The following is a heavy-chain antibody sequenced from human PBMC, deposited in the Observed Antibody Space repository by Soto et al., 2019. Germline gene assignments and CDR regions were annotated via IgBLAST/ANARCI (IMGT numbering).Heavy chain of an antibody. J-gene: IGHJ3*02. CDR2: INPNSGGT. CDR3: ARDRGNYYDSSGYYYKLNAFDI. D-gene: IGHD3-22*01. Sequence: ASVKVSFKASGYTFTGYYMHWVRQAPGQGLEWMGWINPNSGGTNYAQKFQGRVTMTRDTSISTAYMELSRLRSDDTAVYYCARDRGNYYDSSGYYYKLNAFDIWGQGTMVTVSS. CDR1: GYTFTGYY. V-gene: IGHV1-2*02.